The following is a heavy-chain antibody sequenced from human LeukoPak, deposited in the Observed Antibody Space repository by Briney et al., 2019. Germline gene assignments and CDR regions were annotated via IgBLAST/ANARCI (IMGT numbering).Heavy chain of an antibody. J-gene: IGHJ4*02. CDR3: FPDTSCWTPDY. CDR2: VEAKAVGGAT. Sequence: AGSLTLSCAVSGYSVTNVWMHWVRQAPGKGLEWVGRVEAKAVGGATQYAAPVKGRFTISREDPKNTLFLQMNGLKAEDTGMYYCFPDTSCWTPDYWGQGILVTASS. V-gene: IGHV3-15*04. CDR1: GYSVTNVW. D-gene: IGHD2-2*01.